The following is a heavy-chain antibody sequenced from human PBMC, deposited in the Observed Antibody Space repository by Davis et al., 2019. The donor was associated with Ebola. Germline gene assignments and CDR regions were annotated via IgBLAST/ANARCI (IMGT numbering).Heavy chain of an antibody. Sequence: GESLKISCAASGFTFSSYEMNWVRQAPGKGLEWVSYISSSGSTIYYADSVKGRFTISRDNAKNSLYLQMNSLRAEDTAVYYCARGGDIVVVVAATRGAFDIWGQGTMVTVSS. J-gene: IGHJ3*02. CDR2: ISSSGSTI. CDR1: GFTFSSYE. CDR3: ARGGDIVVVVAATRGAFDI. D-gene: IGHD2-15*01. V-gene: IGHV3-48*03.